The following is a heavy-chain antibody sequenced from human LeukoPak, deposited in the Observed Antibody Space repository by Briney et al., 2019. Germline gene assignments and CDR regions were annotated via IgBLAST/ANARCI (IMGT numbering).Heavy chain of an antibody. CDR1: GYTFTGYY. CDR3: AREQFPAKRGATPFDY. CDR2: INPNSGGT. D-gene: IGHD1-26*01. V-gene: IGHV1-2*06. J-gene: IGHJ4*02. Sequence: ASVKVSCKASGYTFTGYYMHWVRQAPGQGLEWMGRINPNSGGTNYAQKFQGRVTMTRDTSISTAYMELSRLRSDDTAVYYCAREQFPAKRGATPFDYWGQGTLVTVFS.